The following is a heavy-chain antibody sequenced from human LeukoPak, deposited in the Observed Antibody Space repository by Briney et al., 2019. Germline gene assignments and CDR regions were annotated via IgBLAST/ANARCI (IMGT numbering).Heavy chain of an antibody. CDR1: GGTFSSYA. Sequence: SVKVSCKASGGTFSSYAISWVRQAPGQGLEWMGRMIPIFGTANYAQKFQGRVTITTDESTSTAYMELSSLRSEDTAVYYCARAHSTSGDFWSGPTSYYFDYWGQGTLVTVSS. J-gene: IGHJ4*02. CDR2: MIPIFGTA. V-gene: IGHV1-69*05. D-gene: IGHD3-3*01. CDR3: ARAHSTSGDFWSGPTSYYFDY.